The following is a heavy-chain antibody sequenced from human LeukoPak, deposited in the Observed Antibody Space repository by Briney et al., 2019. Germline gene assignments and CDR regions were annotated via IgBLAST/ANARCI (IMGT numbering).Heavy chain of an antibody. J-gene: IGHJ4*02. CDR2: INYSGST. CDR1: GGSISSSSYY. V-gene: IGHV4-39*01. D-gene: IGHD1-1*01. Sequence: SETLSLTCTVSGGSISSSSYYWGWIRQPPGKAQEWIGSINYSGSTYYNPSLRSRVTISVDTSKNQFSLKLSSVTAADTAVYYCARVQPPFDYWGQGTLVTVSS. CDR3: ARVQPPFDY.